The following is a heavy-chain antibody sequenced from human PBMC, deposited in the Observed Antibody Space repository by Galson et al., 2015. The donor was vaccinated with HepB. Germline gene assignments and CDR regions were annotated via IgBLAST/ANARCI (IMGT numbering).Heavy chain of an antibody. V-gene: IGHV3-30*03. CDR3: AFMSQSYRFNTRIAAAHFDY. CDR2: ISYDGSNK. CDR1: GFTFSSYG. J-gene: IGHJ4*02. Sequence: SLRLSCAASGFTFSSYGMHWVRQAPGKGLEWVAVISYDGSNKYYADSVKGRFTISRDNSKNTLYLQMNSLRAEDTAVYYCAFMSQSYRFNTRIAAAHFDYWGQGTLVTVSS. D-gene: IGHD6-13*01.